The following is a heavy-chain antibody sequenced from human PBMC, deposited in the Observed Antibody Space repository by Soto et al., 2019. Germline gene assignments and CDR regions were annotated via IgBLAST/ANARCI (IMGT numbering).Heavy chain of an antibody. CDR2: ISGSGGST. V-gene: IGHV3-23*01. Sequence: GGSLRLSCAASGFTFSNYAVTWVRQAPGKVLEWVSTISGSGGSTYYADSVKGRFTISRDNSKNTLYLQMNSLRAEDTAVYYCAKDQGSSWYEIDYWGQGTLVTVSS. J-gene: IGHJ4*02. CDR3: AKDQGSSWYEIDY. D-gene: IGHD6-13*01. CDR1: GFTFSNYA.